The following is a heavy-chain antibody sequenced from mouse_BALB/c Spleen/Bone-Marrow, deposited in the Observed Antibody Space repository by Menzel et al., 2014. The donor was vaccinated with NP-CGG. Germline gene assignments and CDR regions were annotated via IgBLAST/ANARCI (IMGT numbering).Heavy chain of an antibody. CDR1: GYAFSNYG. Sequence: VQLQQSGAELVRPGSSVKISSKASGYAFSNYGMNWVKQRPGQGLEWIGQIYPGDGDTNYNGKFKGRVTLTADKSSSTAYMQLSSLTSEDSAVYFCASVYDYGRGYAMDYWGQGTSVTVSS. V-gene: IGHV1-80*01. CDR3: ASVYDYGRGYAMDY. D-gene: IGHD2-4*01. CDR2: IYPGDGDT. J-gene: IGHJ4*01.